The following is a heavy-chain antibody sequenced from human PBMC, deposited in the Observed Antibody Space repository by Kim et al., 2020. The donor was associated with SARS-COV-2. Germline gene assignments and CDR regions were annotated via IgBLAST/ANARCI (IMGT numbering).Heavy chain of an antibody. V-gene: IGHV4-34*01. CDR2: INHSGST. D-gene: IGHD3-3*01. Sequence: SETLSLTCAVYGGSFSGYYWSWIRQPPGKGLEWIGEINHSGSTNYNPSLKSRVTISVDTSKNQFSLKLSSVTAADTAVYYCARGRVVLRFLEWLPKGNWFDPWGQGTLVTVSS. CDR3: ARGRVVLRFLEWLPKGNWFDP. CDR1: GGSFSGYY. J-gene: IGHJ5*02.